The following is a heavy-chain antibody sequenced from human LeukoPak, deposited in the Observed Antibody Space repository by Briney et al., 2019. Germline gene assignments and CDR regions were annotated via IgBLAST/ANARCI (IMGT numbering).Heavy chain of an antibody. V-gene: IGHV1-24*01. D-gene: IGHD1-20*01. CDR3: ARGNWNDVGY. Sequence: EASVKVSCKVSGYPLTELSMHWVRQAPGKGLEWMGGFDPEDGETIYAQKFQGRVTMTRDTSISTAYMELSRLRSDDTAVYYCARGNWNDVGYWGQGTLVTVSS. CDR1: GYPLTELS. J-gene: IGHJ4*02. CDR2: FDPEDGET.